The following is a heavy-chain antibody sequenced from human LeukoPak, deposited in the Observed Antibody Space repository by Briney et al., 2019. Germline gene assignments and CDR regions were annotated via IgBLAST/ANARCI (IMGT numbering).Heavy chain of an antibody. Sequence: SETLSLTCTVSGGSISSSSYYWGWLRQPPGQGLEWIGSVYYSGNIFYNPSFKSRVTISVDTSKNQFSLELNSVTAADTAVYYRVRHATVTSFTFAYWGQGTLVTVSS. CDR2: VYYSGNI. J-gene: IGHJ4*02. CDR3: VRHATVTSFTFAY. V-gene: IGHV4-39*01. CDR1: GGSISSSSYY. D-gene: IGHD4-17*01.